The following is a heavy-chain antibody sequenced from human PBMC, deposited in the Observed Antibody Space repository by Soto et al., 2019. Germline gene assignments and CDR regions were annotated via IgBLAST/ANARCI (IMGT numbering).Heavy chain of an antibody. CDR1: GFTFSDYY. CDR3: ASTARPDLRMDYYYYYYMDV. D-gene: IGHD6-6*01. J-gene: IGHJ6*03. Sequence: GGSLRLSCAASGFTFSDYYMSWIRQAPGKGLEWVSYISSSGSTIYYADSVKGRFTISRDNAKNSLYLQMNSLRAEDTAVYYCASTARPDLRMDYYYYYYMDVWGKGTTVTVSS. V-gene: IGHV3-11*01. CDR2: ISSSGSTI.